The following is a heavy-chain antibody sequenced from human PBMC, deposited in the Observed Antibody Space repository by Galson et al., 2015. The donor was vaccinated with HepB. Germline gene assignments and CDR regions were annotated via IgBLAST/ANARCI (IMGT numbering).Heavy chain of an antibody. CDR2: IKSKTDGGTT. V-gene: IGHV3-15*07. CDR1: GFTFSNAW. J-gene: IGHJ3*02. CDR3: TTDLPHDYGDYDAFDI. Sequence: SLRLSCAASGFTFSNAWMNWVRQAPGKGLEWVGRIKSKTDGGTTDYAAPVKGRFTISRDDSKNTLYLQMNSLKTEDTAVYYCTTDLPHDYGDYDAFDIWGQGTMVTVSS. D-gene: IGHD4-17*01.